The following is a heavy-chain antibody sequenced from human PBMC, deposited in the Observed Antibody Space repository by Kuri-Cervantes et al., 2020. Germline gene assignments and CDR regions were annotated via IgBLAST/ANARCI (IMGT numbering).Heavy chain of an antibody. Sequence: ASVKVSCKASGYTFTIYGVSWVRQAPGQGLEWMGWISAYNGNTNYAQKLQGRVTITRDTSASTAYMELSSLRSEDTAVYYCASEQPDQTLDYYYMDVWGKGTTVTASS. CDR2: ISAYNGNT. D-gene: IGHD2-2*01. J-gene: IGHJ6*03. V-gene: IGHV1-18*01. CDR1: GYTFTIYG. CDR3: ASEQPDQTLDYYYMDV.